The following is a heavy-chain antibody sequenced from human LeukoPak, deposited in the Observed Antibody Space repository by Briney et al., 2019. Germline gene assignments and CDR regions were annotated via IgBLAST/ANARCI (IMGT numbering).Heavy chain of an antibody. Sequence: PSETLSLTCTVSGGSISSGGYYWSWIRQPPGKGLEWIGYIYHSGSTYYNPSLKSRVTISVDRSKNQFSLKLSSVTAADTAVYYCARVAAHYDWEWLSPHYYYYMDVWGKGTTVTVAS. CDR2: IYHSGST. CDR1: GGSISSGGYY. J-gene: IGHJ6*03. D-gene: IGHD3-3*01. CDR3: ARVAAHYDWEWLSPHYYYYMDV. V-gene: IGHV4-30-2*01.